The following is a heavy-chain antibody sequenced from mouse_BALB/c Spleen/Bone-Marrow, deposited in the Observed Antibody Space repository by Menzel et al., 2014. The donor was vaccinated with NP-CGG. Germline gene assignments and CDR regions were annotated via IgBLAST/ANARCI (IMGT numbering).Heavy chain of an antibody. Sequence: VQLKQSGAELVKPGASVKLSCSASGFNIKDTYMHWVKQRPEQGLEWIGRIDPANGNTKYDPKFQGKATITADTSSNTACLQLSSLTSEDTAVYYCAMYYYGSSLFAYWGQGTLVPVSA. D-gene: IGHD1-1*01. CDR3: AMYYYGSSLFAY. CDR2: IDPANGNT. CDR1: GFNIKDTY. V-gene: IGHV14-3*02. J-gene: IGHJ3*01.